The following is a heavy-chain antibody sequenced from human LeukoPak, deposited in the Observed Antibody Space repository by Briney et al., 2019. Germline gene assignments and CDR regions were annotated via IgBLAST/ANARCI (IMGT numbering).Heavy chain of an antibody. CDR3: ARDVGGDSTGFWYFDL. J-gene: IGHJ2*01. CDR2: ISRNGDYI. D-gene: IGHD3-22*01. CDR1: GFGLGSYG. V-gene: IGHV3-21*01. Sequence: GGSLRLSCAASGFGLGSYGMSWVRQAPGKGLEGVSSISRNGDYIDYAASLKGRFIISRDNANKSLSLEMNSLRVEDTALYFCARDVGGDSTGFWYFDLWGRGTLVTVSS.